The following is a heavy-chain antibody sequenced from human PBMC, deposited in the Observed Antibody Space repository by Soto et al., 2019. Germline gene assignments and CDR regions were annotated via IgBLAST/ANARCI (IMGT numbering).Heavy chain of an antibody. CDR3: ARGHHIWGSYRPYYFDY. CDR2: INHSGST. D-gene: IGHD3-16*02. J-gene: IGHJ4*02. Sequence: PSETLSLTCAVYGGSFSGYYWSWIRQPPGKGPEWIGEINHSGSTNYNPSLKSRVTISVDTSKNQFSLKLSSVTAADTAVYYCARGHHIWGSYRPYYFDYWGQGTPVTVSS. CDR1: GGSFSGYY. V-gene: IGHV4-34*01.